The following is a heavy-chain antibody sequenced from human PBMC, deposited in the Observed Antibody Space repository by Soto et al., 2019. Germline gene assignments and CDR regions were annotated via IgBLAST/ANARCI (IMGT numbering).Heavy chain of an antibody. CDR1: GGSISSYY. Sequence: SETLSLTCTVSGGSISSYYWSWIRQPPGKGLEWIGYIYYSGSTNYNPSLKSRVTISVDTSKNQFSLKLSSVTAADTAVYYCARALRFLESENWFDPWGQGTLVTVSS. D-gene: IGHD3-3*01. J-gene: IGHJ5*01. V-gene: IGHV4-59*01. CDR2: IYYSGST. CDR3: ARALRFLESENWFDP.